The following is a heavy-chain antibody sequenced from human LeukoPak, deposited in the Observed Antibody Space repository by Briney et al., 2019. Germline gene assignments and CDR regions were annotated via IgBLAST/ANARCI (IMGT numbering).Heavy chain of an antibody. V-gene: IGHV4-30-4*02. CDR3: ARSTPGYSGNYFDY. CDR2: IYYSGST. Sequence: PSETLSLTCTVSGGSISSGDYYWSWIRQPPGKGLEWIGYIYYSGSTYYNPSLKSRVTISVDTSKNQFSLKLSSVTAADTAVYYCARSTPGYSGNYFDYWGQGTLVTVSS. D-gene: IGHD5-12*01. J-gene: IGHJ4*02. CDR1: GGSISSGDYY.